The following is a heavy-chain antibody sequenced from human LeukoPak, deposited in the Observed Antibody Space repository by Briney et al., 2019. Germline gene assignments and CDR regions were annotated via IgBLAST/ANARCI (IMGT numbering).Heavy chain of an antibody. D-gene: IGHD6-13*01. CDR2: ISYRGTT. CDR3: AKDGAAAGNWFDP. J-gene: IGHJ5*02. V-gene: IGHV4-59*01. Sequence: SETLSLTCTVSGDSISRYYWSWIRQPPGKGLEWIAYISYRGTTNYNPTLKSRVTISIDTPKNQFSLQLRSVTAADTAVYYCAKDGAAAGNWFDPWGQGTLVTVSS. CDR1: GDSISRYY.